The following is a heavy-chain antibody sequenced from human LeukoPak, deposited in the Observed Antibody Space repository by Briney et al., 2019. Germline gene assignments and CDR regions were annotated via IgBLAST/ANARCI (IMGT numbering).Heavy chain of an antibody. Sequence: GASVKVSCKASGCTFTSYGISWVRQAPGHGLEWMGWISAYNGNTNYAQKLQCRVTMTTDTSTSTAYMELRSLRSDDTAVYYCARDHTYYYDSSGYYSRFDYWGQGTLVTVSS. J-gene: IGHJ4*02. CDR1: GCTFTSYG. CDR3: ARDHTYYYDSSGYYSRFDY. D-gene: IGHD3-22*01. V-gene: IGHV1-18*01. CDR2: ISAYNGNT.